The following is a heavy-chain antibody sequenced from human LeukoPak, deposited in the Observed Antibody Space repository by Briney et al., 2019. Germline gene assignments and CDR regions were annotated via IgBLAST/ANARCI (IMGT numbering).Heavy chain of an antibody. CDR1: GGSISSYY. V-gene: IGHV4-59*12. D-gene: IGHD6-6*01. Sequence: PSETLSLTCTVSGGSISSYYWSWIRQPPGKGLEWIGYIYYSGSTYYNPSLKSRVTISVDTSKNQFSLKLSSVTAADTAVYYCARDRSIAARRGWFDPWGQGTLVTVSS. CDR3: ARDRSIAARRGWFDP. J-gene: IGHJ5*02. CDR2: IYYSGST.